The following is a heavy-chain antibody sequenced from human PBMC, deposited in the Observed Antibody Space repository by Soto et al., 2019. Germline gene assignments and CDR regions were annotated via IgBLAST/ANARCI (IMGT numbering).Heavy chain of an antibody. CDR3: AREGIAVIDGFDF. CDR1: GFTFMSNE. D-gene: IGHD6-19*01. V-gene: IGHV3-48*03. J-gene: IGHJ3*01. Sequence: PVGSLRLSCEASGFTFMSNEMNWVRQAPGKGLEWVSYISESGSSIYYADSVKGRFIISRDNTKKSLYLQMNNLRAEDTGVYYCAREGIAVIDGFDFWGQGTMVTVSS. CDR2: ISESGSSI.